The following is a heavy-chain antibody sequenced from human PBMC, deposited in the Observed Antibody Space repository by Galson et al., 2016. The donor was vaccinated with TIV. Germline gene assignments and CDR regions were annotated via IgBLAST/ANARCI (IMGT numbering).Heavy chain of an antibody. V-gene: IGHV3-7*01. CDR1: GFTFSDYW. Sequence: SLRLSCAASGFTFSDYWMYWVRQTPGKGLEWVANIKQDGSEKYYVDSVKGRFTTSRDNAKSSLFLQMNSLRAEDTAVYYCARRYFDLWGRGTLVTVSS. J-gene: IGHJ2*01. CDR3: ARRYFDL. CDR2: IKQDGSEK.